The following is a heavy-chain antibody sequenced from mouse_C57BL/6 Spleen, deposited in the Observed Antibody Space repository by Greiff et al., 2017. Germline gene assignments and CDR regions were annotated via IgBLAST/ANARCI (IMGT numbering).Heavy chain of an antibody. CDR2: IFPGSGST. Sequence: VQGVESGPELVKPGASVKISCKASGYTFTDSYINWVKQRPGQGLEWIGWIFPGSGSTYYNEKFKGKATLTVAKSSSTAYMLISSLTSEDSAVYCCARGGYGSSHYYAMDYWGQGTSVTGAS. CDR1: GYTFTDSY. CDR3: ARGGYGSSHYYAMDY. V-gene: IGHV1-75*01. J-gene: IGHJ4*01. D-gene: IGHD1-1*01.